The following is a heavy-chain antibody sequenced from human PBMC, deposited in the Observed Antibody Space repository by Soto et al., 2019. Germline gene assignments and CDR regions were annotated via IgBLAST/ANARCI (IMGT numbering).Heavy chain of an antibody. CDR3: ARHRFNSHDDTVYYYFDY. CDR1: GYSFTSYG. J-gene: IGHJ4*02. CDR2: ISGHNGNT. Sequence: ASVKVSCKASGYSFTSYGISWVRQAPGQGPEWMGWISGHNGNTNHPQSLQGRVTMTTDTSRNTAYMELRSLRSDDTAVYYCARHRFNSHDDTVYYYFDYWGQGTLVTVSS. D-gene: IGHD3-9*01. V-gene: IGHV1-18*04.